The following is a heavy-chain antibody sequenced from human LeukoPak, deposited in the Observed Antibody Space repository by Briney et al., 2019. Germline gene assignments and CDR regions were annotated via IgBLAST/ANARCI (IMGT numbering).Heavy chain of an antibody. Sequence: GGSLRLSCAVSGFTFSTYAMSWVRQAPGKGLEWVSAISGSGSSTYYADSVKGLFTISRDNSKNTLYLQMNSLRAEDTAVYYCAKSRSSSLDLFDYWGQGTLVTVSS. J-gene: IGHJ4*02. D-gene: IGHD2-15*01. CDR2: ISGSGSST. CDR1: GFTFSTYA. CDR3: AKSRSSSLDLFDY. V-gene: IGHV3-23*01.